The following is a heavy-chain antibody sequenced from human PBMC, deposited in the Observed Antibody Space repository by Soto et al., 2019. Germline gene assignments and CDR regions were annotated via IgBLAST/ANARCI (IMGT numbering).Heavy chain of an antibody. CDR2: INAGNGNT. Sequence: GASVKVSFKASGYTFTSYAMHWVRQAPGQRLEWMGWINAGNGNTKYSQKFQGRVTITRDTSASTAYMELSSLRAEDTALYYCAKGPIFGVENINDYWGQGALVTGSS. J-gene: IGHJ4*02. CDR1: GYTFTSYA. V-gene: IGHV1-3*01. D-gene: IGHD3-3*01. CDR3: AKGPIFGVENINDY.